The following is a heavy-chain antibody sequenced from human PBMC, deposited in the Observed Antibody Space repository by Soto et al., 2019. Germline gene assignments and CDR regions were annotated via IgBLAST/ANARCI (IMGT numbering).Heavy chain of an antibody. CDR3: AKALGRDGYYHYGMDV. CDR2: ISYDGSSE. D-gene: IGHD1-26*01. CDR1: GLTFSMFA. V-gene: IGHV3-30-3*01. J-gene: IGHJ6*02. Sequence: QVQLVESGGGVVQPGRSLRLSCAASGLTFSMFAMHWVRQAPGKGLEWVAVISYDGSSEYYADSVKGRFTLSRDNSKNTLYLQMSSLRAEDTAMYFCAKALGRDGYYHYGMDVWGQGTTVTVSS.